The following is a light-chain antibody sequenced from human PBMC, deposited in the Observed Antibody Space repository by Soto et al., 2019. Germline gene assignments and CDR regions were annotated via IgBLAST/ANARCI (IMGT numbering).Light chain of an antibody. Sequence: DIQLTQSPSSLSASVGDRVTITCRASQTIRNYLNWYQQKLGKAPKVLIYAASTLQSGVPSRFSGSGSGTDFTLIINSLQPEDFATYYCQQSYSAPRTFGGGTKVEIK. CDR1: QTIRNY. CDR3: QQSYSAPRT. CDR2: AAS. J-gene: IGKJ4*01. V-gene: IGKV1-39*01.